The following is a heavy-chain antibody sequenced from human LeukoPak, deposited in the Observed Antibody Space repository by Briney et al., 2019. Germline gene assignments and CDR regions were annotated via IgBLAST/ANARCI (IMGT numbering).Heavy chain of an antibody. Sequence: GGSLRLSRAASVFIFSSYDIHWVREAPGKGLEWVAFIHSDGNIKYYTDSVKGRVTISRDNTKTALYLQMNSLRAEDTAGYSCGKNVSLVYWGQGTLVTVSS. CDR1: VFIFSSYD. D-gene: IGHD3-10*02. CDR3: GKNVSLVY. V-gene: IGHV3-30*02. CDR2: IHSDGNIK. J-gene: IGHJ4*02.